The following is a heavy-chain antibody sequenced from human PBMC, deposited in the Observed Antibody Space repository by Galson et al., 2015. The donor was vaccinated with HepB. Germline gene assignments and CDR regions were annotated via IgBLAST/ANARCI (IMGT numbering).Heavy chain of an antibody. Sequence: SVKVSCKASGGTFSSYAISWVRQAPGQGLEWMGGIIPIFGTANYAQKFQGRVTITADESTSTAYMELSSLRSEDTAVYYCASRVGWFGELLSYAFDIWGQGTMVTVSS. J-gene: IGHJ3*02. CDR2: IIPIFGTA. D-gene: IGHD3-10*01. CDR1: GGTFSSYA. V-gene: IGHV1-69*13. CDR3: ASRVGWFGELLSYAFDI.